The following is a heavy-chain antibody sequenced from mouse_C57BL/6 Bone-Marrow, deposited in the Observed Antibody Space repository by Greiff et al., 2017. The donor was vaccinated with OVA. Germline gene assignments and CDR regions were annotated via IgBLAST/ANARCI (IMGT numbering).Heavy chain of an antibody. CDR2: IYPRSGNT. D-gene: IGHD3-2*02. V-gene: IGHV1-81*01. CDR1: GYTFTSYG. Sequence: QVQLQQSGAELARPGASVKLSCKASGYTFTSYGISWVKQRTGQGLEWIGEIYPRSGNTYYNEKFKGKATLTADKSSSTAYMELRSLTSEDSAVYFCARGGRTAQATRYFDYWGQGTTLTVSS. J-gene: IGHJ2*01. CDR3: ARGGRTAQATRYFDY.